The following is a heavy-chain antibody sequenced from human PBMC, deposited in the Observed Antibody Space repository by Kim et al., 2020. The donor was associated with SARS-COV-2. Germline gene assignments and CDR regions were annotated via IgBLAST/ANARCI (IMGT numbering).Heavy chain of an antibody. CDR3: ARDNDILTGYYKVRLYGMDV. CDR1: GYTFTSYY. D-gene: IGHD3-9*01. Sequence: ASVKVSCKASGYTFTSYYMHWVRQAPGQGLEWMGIINPSGGSTIYAQKFQGRVTMTRDTSTSTVYMDLSSLRSEDTAVYYCARDNDILTGYYKVRLYGMDVWGQGTTVTVSS. V-gene: IGHV1-46*01. J-gene: IGHJ6*02. CDR2: INPSGGST.